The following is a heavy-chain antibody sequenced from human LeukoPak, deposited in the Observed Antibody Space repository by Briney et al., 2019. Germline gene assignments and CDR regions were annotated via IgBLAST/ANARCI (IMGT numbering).Heavy chain of an antibody. CDR3: ARDLDGGDLDY. Sequence: GGSLRLSCAASGFTFSSYAMNWVRQAPGKGLEWVSYISSRGSTINYADSVKGRFTISRDNAKNSLYLQMNSLRAEDTAVYYCARDLDGGDLDYWGQGTLVTVSS. D-gene: IGHD2-21*02. J-gene: IGHJ4*02. CDR2: ISSRGSTI. CDR1: GFTFSSYA. V-gene: IGHV3-48*03.